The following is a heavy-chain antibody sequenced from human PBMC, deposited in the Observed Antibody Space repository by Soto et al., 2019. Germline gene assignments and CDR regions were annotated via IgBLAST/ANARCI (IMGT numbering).Heavy chain of an antibody. J-gene: IGHJ6*02. Sequence: EVQLVESGGGLVKPGGSLRLSCAASGFTFSSYSMNWVRQAPGKGLEWVSSISSSSSYIYYADSVKGRFTISRDNAKNSLYLQMNSLRAEDTAVYYCARDNYYDSSGYEPRYGMDVWGQGTTVTVSS. CDR3: ARDNYYDSSGYEPRYGMDV. CDR1: GFTFSSYS. V-gene: IGHV3-21*01. D-gene: IGHD3-22*01. CDR2: ISSSSSYI.